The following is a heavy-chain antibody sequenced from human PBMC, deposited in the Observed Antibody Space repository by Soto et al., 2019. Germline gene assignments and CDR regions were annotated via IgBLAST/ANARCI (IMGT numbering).Heavy chain of an antibody. Sequence: ASVKVSCKASGYTFTSYYMHWVRQALGQGLEWMGIINPSGGSTSYAQKFQGRVTMTRDTSTSTVYMELSSLRSEDTAVYYCARAGGYYDSSGYPPGAFDIWGKGTMVTVS. CDR1: GYTFTSYY. J-gene: IGHJ3*02. CDR3: ARAGGYYDSSGYPPGAFDI. V-gene: IGHV1-46*01. CDR2: INPSGGST. D-gene: IGHD3-22*01.